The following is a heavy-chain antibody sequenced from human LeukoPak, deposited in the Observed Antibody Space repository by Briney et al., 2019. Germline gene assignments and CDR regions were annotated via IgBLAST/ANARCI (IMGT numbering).Heavy chain of an antibody. V-gene: IGHV3-74*01. CDR3: ARDRISAISRGWFDP. D-gene: IGHD2-21*01. CDR1: GFTFSSYW. CDR2: INTAGSTT. Sequence: GGSLRLSCAASGFTFSSYWMHWVRQAPGKGLVWVSRINTAGSTTNYADSVKGRFTISRDNAKNSLYLQMNSLRAEDAAVYYCARDRISAISRGWFDPWGQGTLVTVSS. J-gene: IGHJ5*02.